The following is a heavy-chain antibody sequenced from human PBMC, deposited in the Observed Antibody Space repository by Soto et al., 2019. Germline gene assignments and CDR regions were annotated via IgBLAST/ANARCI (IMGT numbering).Heavy chain of an antibody. V-gene: IGHV3-53*01. CDR1: GFSVTANY. J-gene: IGHJ4*02. Sequence: EVQVVESGGGLIQPGGSLRLSCEVSGFSVTANYMSWVRQAPGKGLEWVSVIYSGGSTYYVGSVKGRFSISRDISKNTLYLHMNSLSGEDTAVYYCHGYGYWGQGTLVTVSS. CDR2: IYSGGST. D-gene: IGHD5-12*01. CDR3: HGYGY.